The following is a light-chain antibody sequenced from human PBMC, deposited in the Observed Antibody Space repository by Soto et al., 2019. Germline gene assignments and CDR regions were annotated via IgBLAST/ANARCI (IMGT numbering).Light chain of an antibody. CDR2: GAS. V-gene: IGKV3-15*01. J-gene: IGKJ5*01. Sequence: EIVMTQSPATLSVSPGERATLSCRASQSVATNLAWYQQKPGQPPRLLIYGASTRATGIPARFSGTGSGTDFTLTINSLEPEDFAVYYCQVRTNWSIAFGRGTRLEIK. CDR3: QVRTNWSIA. CDR1: QSVATN.